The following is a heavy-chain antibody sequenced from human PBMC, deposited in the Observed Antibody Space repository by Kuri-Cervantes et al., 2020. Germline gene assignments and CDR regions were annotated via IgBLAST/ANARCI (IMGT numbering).Heavy chain of an antibody. J-gene: IGHJ4*02. Sequence: GESLKISCAASGFTFSDYYMSWIRQAPGKGLEWVSYISSSGSTIYYADSVKGRFTISRDNAKNSLYLQMNSLRAEDTAVYYCARDRSPDTAMVLRWHWGQGTLVTVSS. CDR3: ARDRSPDTAMVLRWH. D-gene: IGHD5-18*01. CDR1: GFTFSDYY. V-gene: IGHV3-11*04. CDR2: ISSSGSTI.